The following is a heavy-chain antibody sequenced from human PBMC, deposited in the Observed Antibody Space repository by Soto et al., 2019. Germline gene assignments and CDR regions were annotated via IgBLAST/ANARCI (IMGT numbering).Heavy chain of an antibody. J-gene: IGHJ6*02. V-gene: IGHV5-51*01. D-gene: IGHD2-15*01. CDR1: GYSFTSYW. CDR3: ARLSGYCSGGSCYSLSAHYYYYGMDV. CDR2: IYPGDSDT. Sequence: PGESLKISCKGSGYSFTSYWIGWVRQMPGKGLEWMGIIYPGDSDTRYSPSFQGQVTISADKSISTAYLQWSSLKASDTAMYYCARLSGYCSGGSCYSLSAHYYYYGMDVWGQGTTVTVSS.